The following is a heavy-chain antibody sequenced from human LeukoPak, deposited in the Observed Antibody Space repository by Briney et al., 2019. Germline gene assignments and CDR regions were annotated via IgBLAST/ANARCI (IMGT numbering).Heavy chain of an antibody. CDR3: ARGLPPRVVPAATKEGCYYYMDV. J-gene: IGHJ6*03. CDR1: GGTFSSYA. Sequence: GASVRVSCKASGGTFSSYAISWVRQAPGQGLEWMGGIIPIFGTANYAQKFQGRVTITADESTSTAYMELSSLRSEDTAVYYCARGLPPRVVPAATKEGCYYYMDVWGKGTTVTVSS. D-gene: IGHD2-2*01. CDR2: IIPIFGTA. V-gene: IGHV1-69*13.